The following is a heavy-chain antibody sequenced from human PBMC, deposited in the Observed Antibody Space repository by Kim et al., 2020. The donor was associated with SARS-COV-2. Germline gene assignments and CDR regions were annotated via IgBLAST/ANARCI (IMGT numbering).Heavy chain of an antibody. D-gene: IGHD3-22*01. CDR3: ARGKGSSGYYSFSGFDY. Sequence: RKSRVTISVDTSKNQFSLKLSSVTAADTAVYYCARGKGSSGYYSFSGFDYWGQGTLVTVSS. V-gene: IGHV4-59*09. J-gene: IGHJ4*02.